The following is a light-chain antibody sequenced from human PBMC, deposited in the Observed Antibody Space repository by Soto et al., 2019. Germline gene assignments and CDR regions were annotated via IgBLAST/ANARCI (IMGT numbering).Light chain of an antibody. CDR1: QSVNSGS. CDR3: QQYGSSVRT. V-gene: IGKV3-20*01. CDR2: GAT. J-gene: IGKJ1*01. Sequence: DIALTQSPGTLSLSPGDRAILSCRASQSVNSGSLAWYQQRPGQAPRLLIYGATIRATGIPDKFSGSGSGPDFPLTISRLEPEDFAVYYCQQYGSSVRTFGQGTKVEIK.